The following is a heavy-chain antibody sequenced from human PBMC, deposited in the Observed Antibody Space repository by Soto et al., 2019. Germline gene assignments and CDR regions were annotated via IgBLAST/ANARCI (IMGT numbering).Heavy chain of an antibody. J-gene: IGHJ5*02. V-gene: IGHV3-30-3*01. CDR2: ISYDENNR. CDR3: ARAMDTAMASKDTWCDP. D-gene: IGHD5-18*01. Sequence: QVQLVESGGGVVQPGRSLRLSCAASGFTFRSYAMHWVRQAPGKGLEWVAVISYDENNRYYTDSVKGRFTISRDNSKNTLYLQVNSLRAEDTAVYYCARAMDTAMASKDTWCDPWGQGTLVTVSS. CDR1: GFTFRSYA.